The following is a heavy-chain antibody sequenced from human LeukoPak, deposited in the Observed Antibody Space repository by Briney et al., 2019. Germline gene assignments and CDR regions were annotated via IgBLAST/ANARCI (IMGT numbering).Heavy chain of an antibody. Sequence: SETLSLTCTVSGGSISRGDYYWSWIRQSPGKGLEWIGCIYYSGSTYYYNPSLKSRITISVDTSKNQFSLKLSSVTAADTAICYCARTDCSDTRCSGANWFNPGGQGTLVTVSS. CDR3: ARTDCSDTRCSGANWFNP. CDR1: GGSISRGDYY. D-gene: IGHD2-2*01. CDR2: IYYSGSTY. J-gene: IGHJ5*02. V-gene: IGHV4-30-4*08.